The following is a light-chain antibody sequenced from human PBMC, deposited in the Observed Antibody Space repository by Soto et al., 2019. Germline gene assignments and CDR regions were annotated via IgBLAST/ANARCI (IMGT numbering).Light chain of an antibody. CDR2: DAS. V-gene: IGKV1-5*01. Sequence: DIQMTQSPSTLSASVGDRVTISCRASQSIDSWLAWYQQKPGKAPKVLIYDASSLESGVPSRFSCSGSGTEFTLTISSLQPDDFATYYCQQYHSYSGTFGQGTKVDIK. CDR3: QQYHSYSGT. CDR1: QSIDSW. J-gene: IGKJ1*01.